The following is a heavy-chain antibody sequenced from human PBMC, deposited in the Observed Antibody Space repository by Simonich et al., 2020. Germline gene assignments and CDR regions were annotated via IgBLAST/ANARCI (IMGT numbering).Heavy chain of an antibody. CDR1: GYTFTGYY. V-gene: IGHV1-2*02. CDR2: IKPNRGET. D-gene: IGHD6-6*01. Sequence: QVQLVQSGAEVKKPGASVKVSCKASGYTFTGYYMHWVRQAPGQGLEWMFGIKPNRGETNYAQYVQCRTTMTRATSIRAVYMERCMLRSDDAAVDYVASVEYSTAGYFDLGGLGTLVTVSS. CDR3: ASVEYSTAGYFDL. J-gene: IGHJ2*01.